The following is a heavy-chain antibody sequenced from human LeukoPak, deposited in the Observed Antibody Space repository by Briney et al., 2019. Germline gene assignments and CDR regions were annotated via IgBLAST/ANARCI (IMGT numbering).Heavy chain of an antibody. CDR3: AREPTYSSSWYISCNY. J-gene: IGHJ4*02. V-gene: IGHV3-53*01. D-gene: IGHD6-13*01. CDR2: IYSGGST. Sequence: PGGSLRLSCAASGFTLSSNYMIWVRQAPGKGLEWVSVIYSGGSTYYAVSVKGRFTISRDNAKNSLYLQMNSLRAGDTAVYYCAREPTYSSSWYISCNYWGQGTLVTVSS. CDR1: GFTLSSNY.